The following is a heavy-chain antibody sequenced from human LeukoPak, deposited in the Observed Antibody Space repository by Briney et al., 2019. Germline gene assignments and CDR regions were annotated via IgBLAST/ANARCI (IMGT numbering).Heavy chain of an antibody. CDR1: GFSFTNYG. J-gene: IGHJ6*03. V-gene: IGHV3-30*02. CDR3: ARETNTGYSSAGAFIYYYYMDV. D-gene: IGHD6-25*01. CDR2: IRYDGGKT. Sequence: GGSLRLSCAASGFSFTNYGMHWVRQAPGKGLAWVAFIRYDGGKTHYVDSVKGRFTVSRGNSNKTLYLQMNGLRAEDTAVYYCARETNTGYSSAGAFIYYYYMDVWGKGTTVTVSS.